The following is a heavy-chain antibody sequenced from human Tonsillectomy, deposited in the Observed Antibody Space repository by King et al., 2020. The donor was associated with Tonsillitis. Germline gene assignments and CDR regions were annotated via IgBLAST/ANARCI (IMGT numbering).Heavy chain of an antibody. CDR2: VYYTGST. CDR1: GGSISSSTYY. Sequence: LQLQESGPGLVKPLETLSLTCTVSGGSISSSTYYWGWIRQPPGKGLEWIGSVYYTGSTYYNPSLKSRVTISVDTSKNQFSLKLSSVTAADTAVYYCARFLYWFDPWGQGTLVTVSS. D-gene: IGHD3-10*01. CDR3: ARFLYWFDP. J-gene: IGHJ5*02. V-gene: IGHV4-39*07.